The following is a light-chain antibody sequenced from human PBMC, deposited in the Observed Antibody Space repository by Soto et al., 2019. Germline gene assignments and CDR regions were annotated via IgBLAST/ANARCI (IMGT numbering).Light chain of an antibody. Sequence: EIVFTQSPATLSFSPGERATLSCRASQSVSDDLAWYQQKPGRAPRLLIYRASTRAAGVSARFSGSGSGTEFTLSISSLQPEDSAVYYCQQYYNWPPWTFGQGTKVDIK. CDR2: RAS. CDR1: QSVSDD. J-gene: IGKJ1*01. V-gene: IGKV3-15*01. CDR3: QQYYNWPPWT.